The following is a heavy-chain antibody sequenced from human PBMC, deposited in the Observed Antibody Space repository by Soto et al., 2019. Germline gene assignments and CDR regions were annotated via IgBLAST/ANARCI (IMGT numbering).Heavy chain of an antibody. CDR1: GFTFSTYA. Sequence: AGGTLRLSCAPSGFTFSTYAMHWGRQAPGTALEWVSLISYDESSQYYADSVKSRFTISRDNSKNTLSLQMNSLRGEDTAVYYCERDRAPHSGFDYPAYWGQGTLINVYS. CDR2: ISYDESSQ. CDR3: ERDRAPHSGFDYPAY. D-gene: IGHD3-16*01. J-gene: IGHJ4*02. V-gene: IGHV3-30-3*01.